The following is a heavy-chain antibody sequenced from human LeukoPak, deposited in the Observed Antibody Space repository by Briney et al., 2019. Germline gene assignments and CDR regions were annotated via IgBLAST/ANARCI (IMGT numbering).Heavy chain of an antibody. CDR2: IYHSGST. D-gene: IGHD5-24*01. CDR1: GGSISSSNW. V-gene: IGHV4-4*02. J-gene: IGHJ4*02. Sequence: PSETLSLTCAVSGGSISSSNWWSWVRQPPGKGLEWIGEIYHSGSTNYNPSLKSRVTISVDTSKNQFSLKLSSVTAADTAVYYCARGRGLRANRGVFDYWGQGTLVTVSS. CDR3: ARGRGLRANRGVFDY.